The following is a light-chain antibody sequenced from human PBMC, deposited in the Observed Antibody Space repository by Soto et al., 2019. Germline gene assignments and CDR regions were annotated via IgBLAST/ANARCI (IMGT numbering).Light chain of an antibody. J-gene: IGKJ4*01. CDR1: QSICTY. CDR3: QQSYSIPLT. Sequence: DIQMTQSPSSLSASIGDRVTITCRASQSICTYLNWYRQIPGKAPNLLIYAASSLQSGVPSRFSGSGSGTDFTLTISSVQPEDFAIYYCQQSYSIPLTFGGGTKVDIK. V-gene: IGKV1-39*01. CDR2: AAS.